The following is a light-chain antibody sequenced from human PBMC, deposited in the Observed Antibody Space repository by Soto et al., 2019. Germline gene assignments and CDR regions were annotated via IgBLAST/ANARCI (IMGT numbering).Light chain of an antibody. CDR3: QQRSSWPPIT. J-gene: IGKJ5*01. CDR1: QSVSSD. Sequence: PGDRATLSCRASQSVSSDLAWYQHKPGQAPRLLIYDASDRATGIPARFSGSGSGTDFTLTISDLEPEDFAVYYCQQRSSWPPITFGQGTRLEIK. V-gene: IGKV3-11*01. CDR2: DAS.